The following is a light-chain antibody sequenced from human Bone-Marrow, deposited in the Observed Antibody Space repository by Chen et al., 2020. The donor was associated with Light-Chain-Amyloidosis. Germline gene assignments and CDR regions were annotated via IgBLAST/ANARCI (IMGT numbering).Light chain of an antibody. CDR1: QRISKF. V-gene: IGKV3-11*01. CDR3: QERTNWPLYT. Sequence: EIVLTQSPATLSLSPGERAALSCRASQRISKFLAWYQHKPGQAPRLLIYDASIRVTGIPARFSGSGSGTDFTLTINSLEPEDFAVYYCQERTNWPLYTFGQGTKLEI. J-gene: IGKJ2*01. CDR2: DAS.